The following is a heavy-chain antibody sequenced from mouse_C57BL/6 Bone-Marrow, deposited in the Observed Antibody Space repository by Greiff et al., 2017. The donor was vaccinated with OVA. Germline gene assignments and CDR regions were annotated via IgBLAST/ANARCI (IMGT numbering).Heavy chain of an antibody. CDR2: IHPNSGST. CDR3: ALLFAY. J-gene: IGHJ3*01. CDR1: GYTFTSYW. V-gene: IGHV1-64*01. Sequence: QVQLQQPGAELVKPGASVKLSCKASGYTFTSYWMHWVKQRPGQGLEWIGMIHPNSGSTNYNEKFKSKATLTVDKSSSTAYIQLSSLTSEDSAVYYCALLFAYWGQGTLVTVSA.